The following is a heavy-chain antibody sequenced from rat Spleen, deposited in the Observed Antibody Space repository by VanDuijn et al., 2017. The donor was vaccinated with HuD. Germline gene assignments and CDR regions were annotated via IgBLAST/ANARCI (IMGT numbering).Heavy chain of an antibody. Sequence: EVQLVESGGGLVQPGRSLKLSCVASGFTFNNYWMTWIRQAPGKGLEWIASITNTGDSTYYPDSLQGRFTISRDNTKSTLYLQMNSLRSEDTATYFCTKESKQWSFDYWGQGVMVTVSS. CDR2: ITNTGDST. J-gene: IGHJ2*01. V-gene: IGHV5-31*01. CDR1: GFTFNNYW. CDR3: TKESKQWSFDY. D-gene: IGHD1-1*01.